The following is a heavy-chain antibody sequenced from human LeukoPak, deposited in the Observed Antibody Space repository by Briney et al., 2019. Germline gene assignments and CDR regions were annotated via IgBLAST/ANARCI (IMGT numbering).Heavy chain of an antibody. CDR2: IWYDGSNK. CDR1: GFTFSSYG. D-gene: IGHD1-26*01. Sequence: GGSLRLSCAASGFTFSSYGMHWVRQAPGKGLEWVAVIWYDGSNKYYADSVKGRFTISRDNSKNTLYLQMNSLRAEDTAVYYCARDRSPMGGSNWFDPWGQGTPVTVSS. CDR3: ARDRSPMGGSNWFDP. V-gene: IGHV3-33*01. J-gene: IGHJ5*02.